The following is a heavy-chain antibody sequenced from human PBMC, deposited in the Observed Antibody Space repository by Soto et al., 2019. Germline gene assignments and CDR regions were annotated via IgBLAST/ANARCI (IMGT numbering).Heavy chain of an antibody. J-gene: IGHJ4*02. D-gene: IGHD6-13*01. CDR1: GFTFSRYS. CDR3: ARGGIAAAGTLDY. CDR2: ISSSSSYI. V-gene: IGHV3-21*01. Sequence: EVQLVESGGGLVKPGGSLRLSCAASGFTFSRYSMNWVRQAPGKGLEWVSSISSSSSYIYYADSVKGRFTISRDNAKNSLYLQMNSLRAEDTAVYYCARGGIAAAGTLDYWGQGTLVTVSS.